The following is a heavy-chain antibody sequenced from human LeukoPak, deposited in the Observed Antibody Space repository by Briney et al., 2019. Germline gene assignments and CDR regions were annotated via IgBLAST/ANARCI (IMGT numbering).Heavy chain of an antibody. D-gene: IGHD6-13*01. Sequence: GASVKVSCKASGYTFTSYGISWVRQAPGQGVEGMGWISAYNGNTNYAQKLQGRVTMTTDTSTSTAYMELRSLRSDDTAMYYCARGSGYSSSWFSDYWGQGTLVTVSS. J-gene: IGHJ4*02. CDR3: ARGSGYSSSWFSDY. CDR1: GYTFTSYG. V-gene: IGHV1-18*01. CDR2: ISAYNGNT.